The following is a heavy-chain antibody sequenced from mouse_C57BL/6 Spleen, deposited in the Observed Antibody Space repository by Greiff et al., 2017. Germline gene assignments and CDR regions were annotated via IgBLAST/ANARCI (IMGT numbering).Heavy chain of an antibody. CDR3: ARSSYGAMGD. V-gene: IGHV1-69*01. D-gene: IGHD2-12*01. Sequence: QVQLQQPGAELVMPGASVKLSCKASGYTFTSYWMPWVQQRPGQGLEWIGEIDPSDSYTNYNQKFKGKFTLTVDKSSSTAYLQLSSLTSEDSAVYYCARSSYGAMGDWGQVTSVTVSS. CDR2: IDPSDSYT. CDR1: GYTFTSYW. J-gene: IGHJ4*01.